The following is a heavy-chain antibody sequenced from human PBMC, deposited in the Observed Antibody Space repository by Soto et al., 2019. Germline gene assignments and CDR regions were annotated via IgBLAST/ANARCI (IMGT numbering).Heavy chain of an antibody. J-gene: IGHJ3*02. D-gene: IGHD2-2*01. CDR2: ISGYNGNT. CDR1: GYTFTTYG. CDR3: ARDCSSTSCYSAFDI. Sequence: QVPLVQSGAEVKKPGASVKVSCKASGYTFTTYGMSWVRQAPGQGLEWMGWISGYNGNTNYAQKFQDRVTMTTDTSTSTAYTDLRSLRSDDTAVYYCARDCSSTSCYSAFDIWGQGTMVTVSS. V-gene: IGHV1-18*01.